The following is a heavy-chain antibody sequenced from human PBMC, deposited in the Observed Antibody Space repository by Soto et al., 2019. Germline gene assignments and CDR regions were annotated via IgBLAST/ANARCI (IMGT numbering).Heavy chain of an antibody. CDR1: GGSLNGYY. V-gene: IGHV4-34*01. CDR3: ASRKSTMIRGVATYGMDV. J-gene: IGHJ6*02. CDR2: IYHSGST. Sequence: SETLSLTCAVYGGSLNGYYWTWIRQPPGKGLEWIGEIYHSGSTNYSPSLKSRLTISVDTSKNQFSLKVSTVTAADTAVYYCASRKSTMIRGVATYGMDVWGQGTTVTVS. D-gene: IGHD3-10*01.